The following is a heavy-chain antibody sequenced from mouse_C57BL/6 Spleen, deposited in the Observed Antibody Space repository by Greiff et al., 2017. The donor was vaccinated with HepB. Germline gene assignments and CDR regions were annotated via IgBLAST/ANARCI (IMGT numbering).Heavy chain of an antibody. V-gene: IGHV1-85*01. CDR3: ARDSNYPYYAMDY. D-gene: IGHD2-5*01. CDR2: IYPRDGST. Sequence: VMLVESGPELVKPGASVKLSCKASGYTFTSYDINWVKQRPGQGLEWIGWIYPRDGSTKYNEKFKGKATLTVDTSSSTAYMELHSLTSEDSAVYFCARDSNYPYYAMDYWGQGTSVTVSS. CDR1: GYTFTSYD. J-gene: IGHJ4*01.